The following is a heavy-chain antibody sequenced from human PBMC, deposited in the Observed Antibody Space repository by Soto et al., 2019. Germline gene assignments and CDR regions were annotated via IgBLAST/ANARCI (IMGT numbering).Heavy chain of an antibody. Sequence: EVRLEEAGGGFVQPGGSLRVSCSGSGFIFSSFWMHWVRQGPGKGPEWVSRINGDGASLAYAESVKGRFSISGDNVKNTLHLQMNSLGVDDTAVYFCAREGSLGLDVWGRGTTVTVSS. D-gene: IGHD3-10*01. V-gene: IGHV3-74*03. J-gene: IGHJ6*02. CDR2: INGDGASL. CDR3: AREGSLGLDV. CDR1: GFIFSSFW.